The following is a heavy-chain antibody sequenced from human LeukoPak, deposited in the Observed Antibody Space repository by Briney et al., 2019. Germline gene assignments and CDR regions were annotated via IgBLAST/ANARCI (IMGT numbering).Heavy chain of an antibody. CDR2: IYAAGST. D-gene: IGHD6-13*01. J-gene: IGHJ4*02. CDR1: GFTVSSNY. V-gene: IGHV3-66*01. CDR3: AKGRGSWPCYFDY. Sequence: PGGSLRLSCAASGFTVSSNYVSWVRQAPGKGLEWVSVIYAAGSTYYADSVKGRFTISRGNSKNTVYLQMNSLRAEDTAVYYCAKGRGSWPCYFDYWGQGTLVTVSS.